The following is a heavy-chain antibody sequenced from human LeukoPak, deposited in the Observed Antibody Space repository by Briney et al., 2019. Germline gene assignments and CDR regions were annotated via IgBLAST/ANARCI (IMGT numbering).Heavy chain of an antibody. CDR1: GFTFSSYG. Sequence: GGSLRLSCAASGFTFSSYGMHWVRQAPGKGLEWVAFIRYDGSNKYYAYSVKGRFTISRDNSKNTLYLQMNSLIAEDTAVYYCAKDLSNLYCSSTSCHLWVLGYWGQGTLVTVSS. D-gene: IGHD2-2*01. V-gene: IGHV3-30*02. J-gene: IGHJ4*02. CDR2: IRYDGSNK. CDR3: AKDLSNLYCSSTSCHLWVLGY.